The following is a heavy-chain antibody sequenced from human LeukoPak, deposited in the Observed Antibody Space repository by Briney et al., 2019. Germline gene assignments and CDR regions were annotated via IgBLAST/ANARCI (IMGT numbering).Heavy chain of an antibody. CDR3: ARAGDIVVVPAGFFDY. J-gene: IGHJ4*02. CDR1: GGSISSYY. D-gene: IGHD2-2*01. CDR2: IYYSGST. Sequence: PSETLTLTCTVSGGSISSYYWSWIRQPPGKGLEWIRYIYYSGSTNYNPSLKSRVTISVDTSKNQFSLKLSSVTAADTAVYYCARAGDIVVVPAGFFDYWGQGTLVTVSS. V-gene: IGHV4-59*01.